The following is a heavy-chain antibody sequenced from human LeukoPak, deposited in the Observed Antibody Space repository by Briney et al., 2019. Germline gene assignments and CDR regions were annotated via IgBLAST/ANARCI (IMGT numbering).Heavy chain of an antibody. D-gene: IGHD4-17*01. Sequence: ASVKVSCKASGYTFTGHYMNWVRQAPGQGLEWMGWINPNSGGTNYAQKFQGRVTMTRDTSISTAYMELSSLRSDDTAVYYCANLYGDSLFYYYYGMDVWGQGTTVTVSS. CDR3: ANLYGDSLFYYYYGMDV. V-gene: IGHV1-2*02. J-gene: IGHJ6*02. CDR2: INPNSGGT. CDR1: GYTFTGHY.